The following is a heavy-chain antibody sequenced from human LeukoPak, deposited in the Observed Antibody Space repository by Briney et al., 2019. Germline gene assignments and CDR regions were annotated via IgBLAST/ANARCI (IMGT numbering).Heavy chain of an antibody. D-gene: IGHD3-10*01. V-gene: IGHV4-61*02. Sequence: SQTLSLTCTLSGGSTTSGSYYWSWIRQPAGKGLEWIWRIYTSGSTNYNPSLKRRVTISVDTSKNQFSLKLSSVTAADTAVYYCATESSGSYYNPNYYYYYMDVWGKGTRVTISS. CDR1: GGSTTSGSYY. J-gene: IGHJ6*03. CDR3: ATESSGSYYNPNYYYYYMDV. CDR2: IYTSGST.